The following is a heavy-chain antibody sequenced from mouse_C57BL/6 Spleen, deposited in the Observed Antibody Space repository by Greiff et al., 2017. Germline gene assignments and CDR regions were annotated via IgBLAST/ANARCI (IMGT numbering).Heavy chain of an antibody. CDR3: TRDSVPRGSPSWFAY. Sequence: EVKLVESGEGLVKPGGSLKLSCAASGFTFSSYAMSWVRQTPEKRLEWVAYISSGGDYIYYADTVKGRFTISRANARNTLYLQMSSLKSEDTAMYYCTRDSVPRGSPSWFAYWGQGTLVTVSA. D-gene: IGHD1-1*01. V-gene: IGHV5-9-1*02. CDR1: GFTFSSYA. J-gene: IGHJ3*01. CDR2: ISSGGDYI.